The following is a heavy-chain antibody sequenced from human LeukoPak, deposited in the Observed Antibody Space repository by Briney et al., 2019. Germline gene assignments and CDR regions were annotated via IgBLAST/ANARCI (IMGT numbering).Heavy chain of an antibody. J-gene: IGHJ2*01. Sequence: ASVKVSCKASGYTFTSYYMHWVRQAPGQGLEWMGIINPSGGSTSYAQKFQGRVTMTRDTSTNTVCMELSSLRSEDTAVYFCARDGRHDSSGYAYWYFDLWGRGTLVTVSS. CDR2: INPSGGST. V-gene: IGHV1-46*01. CDR3: ARDGRHDSSGYAYWYFDL. CDR1: GYTFTSYY. D-gene: IGHD3-22*01.